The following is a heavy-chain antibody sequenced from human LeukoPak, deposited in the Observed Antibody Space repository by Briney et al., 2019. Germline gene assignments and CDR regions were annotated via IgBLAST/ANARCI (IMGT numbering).Heavy chain of an antibody. Sequence: SETLSLTCTVSGGSISSYSWSWIRQPPGKGLELIGYIYYSGSTNYNPSLKSRVTISVDTSKNQFSLKLSSVTAADTAVYYCARVVHGDYVIWFDPWGQGTLVTVSS. CDR3: ARVVHGDYVIWFDP. CDR1: GGSISSYS. J-gene: IGHJ5*02. CDR2: IYYSGST. D-gene: IGHD4-17*01. V-gene: IGHV4-59*01.